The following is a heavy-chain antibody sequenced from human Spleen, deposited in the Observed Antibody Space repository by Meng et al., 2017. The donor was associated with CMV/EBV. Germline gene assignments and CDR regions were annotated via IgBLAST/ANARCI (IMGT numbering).Heavy chain of an antibody. CDR1: GYTFTGYY. Sequence: ASVKVSCKASGYTFTGYYIHWVRQAPGQGLEWMGWINPNSGGTNYAQKFQGRVTMTRDTSISTAYMELSRLRSDDTAAYYCARDLTGTTGYWGQGTLVTVSS. CDR3: ARDLTGTTGY. D-gene: IGHD1-20*01. CDR2: INPNSGGT. V-gene: IGHV1-2*02. J-gene: IGHJ4*02.